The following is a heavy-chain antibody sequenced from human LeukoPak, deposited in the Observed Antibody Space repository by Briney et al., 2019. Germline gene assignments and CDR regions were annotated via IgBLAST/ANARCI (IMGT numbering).Heavy chain of an antibody. V-gene: IGHV6-1*01. CDR2: TYYRSKWYN. J-gene: IGHJ4*02. Sequence: SQTLSLTCGISGDRVSSNSAAWNWIRQSPSRGLGWLGRTYYRSKWYNDYAVSVKSRITINADTSKNQFSLQLNSVTPEDTAIYYCARSTSGWYQTDYWGQGTLVTVSS. CDR3: ARSTSGWYQTDY. D-gene: IGHD6-19*01. CDR1: GDRVSSNSAA.